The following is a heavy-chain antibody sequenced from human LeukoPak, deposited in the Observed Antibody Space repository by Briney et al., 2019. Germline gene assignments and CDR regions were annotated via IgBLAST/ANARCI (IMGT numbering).Heavy chain of an antibody. J-gene: IGHJ4*02. CDR3: AKDLGYNSWVFDY. D-gene: IGHD5-24*01. CDR1: GFTFSSYG. V-gene: IGHV3-30*02. CDR2: IRYDGSNK. Sequence: GGSLRLSCAASGFTFSSYGMHWVRQAPGKGLEWVAFIRYDGSNKYYADSVKGRFTISRDNSKNTLYLQMNSLRVEDTAVYYCAKDLGYNSWVFDYWGQGTLVSVSS.